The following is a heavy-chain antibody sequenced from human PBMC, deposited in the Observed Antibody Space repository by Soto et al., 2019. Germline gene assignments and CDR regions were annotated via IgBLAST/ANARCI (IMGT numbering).Heavy chain of an antibody. V-gene: IGHV3-74*03. CDR2: INNDVSST. J-gene: IGHJ4*02. CDR1: GFTFSSQC. Sequence: XGSLSLACAASGFTFSSQCMHWVRQPPGKGLVWVAHINNDVSSTTYADSVKGRFTISRDNAKNTVYLQMNSLRAEDTAVYYCVDTSSLAYWGQGILVTVSS. CDR3: VDTSSLAY. D-gene: IGHD5-18*01.